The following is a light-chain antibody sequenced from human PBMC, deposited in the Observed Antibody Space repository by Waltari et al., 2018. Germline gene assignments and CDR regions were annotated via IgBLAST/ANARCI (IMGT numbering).Light chain of an antibody. CDR2: EVN. CDR3: TSPTSSRTWV. J-gene: IGLJ3*02. CDR1: SRDVGGYNY. V-gene: IGLV2-14*01. Sequence: QSALTQPASVSGSPGQSITISCTGTSRDVGGYNYLSWYQHLPGTAPKVMIYEVNNRPSGVSNRFSGSKSGNTASLTISGLQAEDEADYYCTSPTSSRTWVFGGGTKLTVL.